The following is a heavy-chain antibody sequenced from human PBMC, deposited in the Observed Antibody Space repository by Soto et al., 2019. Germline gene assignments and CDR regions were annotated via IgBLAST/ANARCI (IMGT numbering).Heavy chain of an antibody. CDR2: ISYDGSNK. J-gene: IGHJ6*02. CDR1: GFTFSTYA. D-gene: IGHD4-17*01. V-gene: IGHV3-30-3*01. CDR3: ARDPFYGVHGYYGMDV. Sequence: GGSLRLSCAASGFTFSTYALHWVRQAPGKGLEWVAIISYDGSNKYYADSVKGRFTISRDNSKNTLYLQMNSLRAEDTAVYYCARDPFYGVHGYYGMDVWGQGTTVTVSS.